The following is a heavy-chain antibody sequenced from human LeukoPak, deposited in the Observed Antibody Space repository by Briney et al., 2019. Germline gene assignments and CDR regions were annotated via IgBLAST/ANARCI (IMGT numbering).Heavy chain of an antibody. CDR3: ATDWRSCSTTSCYYAFDI. CDR1: GYTLTELS. J-gene: IGHJ3*02. CDR2: FDPEDGET. D-gene: IGHD2-2*01. Sequence: ASVKVSCKVSGYTLTELSMHWVRQAPGKGLEWMGGFDPEDGETTYAQKFQGRVTMTEDTSTDTAYMELSSLRSEDTAMYYCATDWRSCSTTSCYYAFDIWGQGTMVTVSS. V-gene: IGHV1-24*01.